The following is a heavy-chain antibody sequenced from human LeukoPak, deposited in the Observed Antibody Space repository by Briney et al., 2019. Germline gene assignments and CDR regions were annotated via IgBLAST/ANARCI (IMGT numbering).Heavy chain of an antibody. D-gene: IGHD1-26*01. CDR2: INPDGGVK. V-gene: IGHV3-7*03. J-gene: IGHJ4*02. CDR3: ARLKGTTSVFDY. Sequence: PGGSLRLSCVASGFTFSSHWMTWVRQAPGKRLEWVGNINPDGGVKFYLDSVKGRFTMSRDNARNSLHLQMDSLRAEDTAVYYCARLKGTTSVFDYWGQGTLVTVSS. CDR1: GFTFSSHW.